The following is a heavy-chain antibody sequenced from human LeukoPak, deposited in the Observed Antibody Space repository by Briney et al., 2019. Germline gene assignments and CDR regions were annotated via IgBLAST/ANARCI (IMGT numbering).Heavy chain of an antibody. CDR2: IKQDGSEK. J-gene: IGHJ3*02. CDR1: GFTFSSYW. D-gene: IGHD3-22*01. Sequence: GGSLRLSCAASGFTFSSYWMSWVRQAPGKGLEWVANIKQDGSEKYYVDSVKGRFTISRDNANNSLYLQMNSLRAEDTAVYYCARAYYYDSSGYPGAFDIWGQGTMVTVSS. CDR3: ARAYYYDSSGYPGAFDI. V-gene: IGHV3-7*01.